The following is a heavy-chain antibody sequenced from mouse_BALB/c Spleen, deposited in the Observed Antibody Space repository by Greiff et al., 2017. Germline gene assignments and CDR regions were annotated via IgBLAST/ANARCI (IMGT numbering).Heavy chain of an antibody. V-gene: IGHV3-2*02. Sequence: VQLQQSGPGLVKPSQSLSLTCTVTGYSITSDYAWNWIRQFPGNKLEWMGYISYSGSTSYNPSLKSRISITLDTSKNQFFLQLNSVTTEDTATYYCARGGDYEGDYAMDYWGQGTSVTVSS. CDR3: ARGGDYEGDYAMDY. J-gene: IGHJ4*01. CDR2: ISYSGST. CDR1: GYSITSDYA. D-gene: IGHD2-4*01.